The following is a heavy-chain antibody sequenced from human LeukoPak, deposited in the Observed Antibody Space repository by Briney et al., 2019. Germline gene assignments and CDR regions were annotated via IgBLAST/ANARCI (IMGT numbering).Heavy chain of an antibody. V-gene: IGHV4-39*01. CDR3: ASGTPQFDY. Sequence: SETLSLTCTVSGGSISSSSYYWGWIRQPPGKGLEWIGSIYYSGSTYHNPSLKSRVTISVDTSKNQFSLKLSSVTAADTAVYYCASGTPQFDYWGQGTLVTVSS. J-gene: IGHJ4*02. CDR1: GGSISSSSYY. CDR2: IYYSGST. D-gene: IGHD2-15*01.